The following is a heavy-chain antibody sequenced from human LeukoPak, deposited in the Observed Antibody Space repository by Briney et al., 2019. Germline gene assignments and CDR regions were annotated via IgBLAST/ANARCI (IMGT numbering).Heavy chain of an antibody. Sequence: GGSLRLSCAASGFTFSSYEMNWVRQAPGKGLEWVSYIHSSGSSIFYADSVKGRFTISRDTAKNSLHLQMSSLRAEDTAVYYCARKLTGTTFFDFWGQGTLVTVSS. V-gene: IGHV3-48*03. CDR1: GFTFSSYE. CDR2: IHSSGSSI. CDR3: ARKLTGTTFFDF. J-gene: IGHJ4*02. D-gene: IGHD1-1*01.